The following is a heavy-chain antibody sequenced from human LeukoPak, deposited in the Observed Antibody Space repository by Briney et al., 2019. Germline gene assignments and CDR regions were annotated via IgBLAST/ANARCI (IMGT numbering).Heavy chain of an antibody. D-gene: IGHD3-16*02. CDR2: ISGSGGST. CDR3: AKKEYDYVWGSYPGDY. V-gene: IGHV3-23*01. CDR1: GFTFSSYA. Sequence: GGSLRLSCAASGFTFSSYAMSWVRQAPGKGLEWVSAISGSGGSTYYADSVKGRFTISRDNSKNTLYLQMNSLRAEDTAVYYCAKKEYDYVWGSYPGDYWGQGTLVTVSS. J-gene: IGHJ4*02.